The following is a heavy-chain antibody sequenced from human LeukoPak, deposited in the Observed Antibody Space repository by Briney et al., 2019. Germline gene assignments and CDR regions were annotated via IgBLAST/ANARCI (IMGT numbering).Heavy chain of an antibody. CDR1: GFTFSSYW. D-gene: IGHD6-19*01. CDR2: INSDGSST. Sequence: GGSLRLSCAASGFTFSSYWMHWVRQAPGKGLVWVSRINSDGSSTSYADSVKGRFTISRDNAKNTLYLQMNSLRAEDTAVYYCARGSGFYYYYYYMDVWGEGTTVTVSS. V-gene: IGHV3-74*01. J-gene: IGHJ6*03. CDR3: ARGSGFYYYYYYMDV.